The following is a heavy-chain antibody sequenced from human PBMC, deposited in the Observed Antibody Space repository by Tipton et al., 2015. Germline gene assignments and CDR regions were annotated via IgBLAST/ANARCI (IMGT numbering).Heavy chain of an antibody. J-gene: IGHJ6*02. D-gene: IGHD5-24*01. V-gene: IGHV4-61*01. Sequence: TLSLTCDVSGYSISSGYYWSWIRQSPGEGLEWIGYISYTETSHYNPSLKSRVTISVDTSKNQFSLKLSSVTAADTAVYYCARDLEHGMDVWGQGTTVTVSS. CDR2: ISYTETS. CDR1: GYSISSGYY. CDR3: ARDLEHGMDV.